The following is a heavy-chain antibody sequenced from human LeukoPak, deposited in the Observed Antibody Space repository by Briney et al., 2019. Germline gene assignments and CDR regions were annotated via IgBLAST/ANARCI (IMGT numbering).Heavy chain of an antibody. J-gene: IGHJ6*02. CDR1: GFTFSSYG. CDR2: IWYDGCNK. Sequence: PGRSLRLSCAASGFTFSSYGMQWVRQAPGKGLEWVAVIWYDGCNKYYADSVKGRFPISRDNSKNTLYLQMTSLRAEDTAVYYCARGQYQLLLSNYYYGMDVWGQGTTVTVSS. D-gene: IGHD2-2*01. V-gene: IGHV3-33*08. CDR3: ARGQYQLLLSNYYYGMDV.